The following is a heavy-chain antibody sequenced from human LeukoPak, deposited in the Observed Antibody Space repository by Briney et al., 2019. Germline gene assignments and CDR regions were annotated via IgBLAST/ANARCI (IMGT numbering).Heavy chain of an antibody. V-gene: IGHV3-49*03. D-gene: IGHD6-13*01. CDR1: GGSCSGYY. J-gene: IGHJ4*02. CDR2: IRSKAYGGTT. Sequence: LPLTCAVYGGSCSGYYWSWFRQAPGKGLEWVGFIRSKAYGGTTEYAASVKGRFTISRDDSKSIAYLQMNSLKTEDTAVYYCTRDSIAAADYWGQGTLVTVSS. CDR3: TRDSIAAADY.